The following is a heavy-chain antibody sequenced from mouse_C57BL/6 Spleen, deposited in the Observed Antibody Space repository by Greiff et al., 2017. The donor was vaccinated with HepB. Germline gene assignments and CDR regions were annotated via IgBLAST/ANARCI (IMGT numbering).Heavy chain of an antibody. CDR3: TALYYGSSPWFAY. D-gene: IGHD1-1*01. J-gene: IGHJ3*01. V-gene: IGHV6-3*01. Sequence: EVQGVESGGGLVQPGGSMKLSCVASGFTFSNYWMNWVRQSPEKGLEWVAQIRLKSDNYATHYAESVKGRFTISRDDSKSSVYLQMNNLRAEDTGIYYCTALYYGSSPWFAYWGQGTLVTVSA. CDR1: GFTFSNYW. CDR2: IRLKSDNYAT.